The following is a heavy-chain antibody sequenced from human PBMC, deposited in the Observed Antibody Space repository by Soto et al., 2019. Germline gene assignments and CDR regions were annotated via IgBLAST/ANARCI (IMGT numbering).Heavy chain of an antibody. V-gene: IGHV5-51*01. CDR1: GYSFTGYW. CDR2: IYPGDSDT. J-gene: IGHJ4*02. D-gene: IGHD6-6*01. Sequence: PGESLKSSGRVSGYSFTGYWIGWGRQMPGKGLEWMGIIYPGDSDTRYSPSFQGQVTISADKSISTAYLQWSSLKASDPAMYYCASAPGSSSSYFDYSGQGTLVTVSS. CDR3: ASAPGSSSSYFDY.